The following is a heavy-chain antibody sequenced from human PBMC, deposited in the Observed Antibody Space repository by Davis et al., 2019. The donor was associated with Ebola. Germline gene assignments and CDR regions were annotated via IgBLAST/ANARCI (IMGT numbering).Heavy chain of an antibody. J-gene: IGHJ4*02. D-gene: IGHD6-13*01. CDR2: INTSGNT. V-gene: IGHV4-4*07. Sequence: PSETLSLTCTVSGGSISNYYWSWIRQPAGKGLEWIGRINTSGNTNYNPSLKSRVAMSVDTSKNQFSLKVNSVTAADTAVYYCAREFFDYSSNWHGSFDYWGQGNLVIVSS. CDR1: GGSISNYY. CDR3: AREFFDYSSNWHGSFDY.